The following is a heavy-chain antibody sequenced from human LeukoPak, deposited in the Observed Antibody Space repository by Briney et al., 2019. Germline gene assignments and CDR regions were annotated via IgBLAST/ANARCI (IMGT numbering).Heavy chain of an antibody. Sequence: GASVKVSCKASGGTFSNYAISWVRQAPGQGLEWMGGIIPIFGTANYAQKFQGRVTITTDESTSTAYMELSSLRSEDTAVYYCARGASYDRGTDWFDPWGQGTLVTVSS. D-gene: IGHD3-22*01. CDR1: GGTFSNYA. CDR2: IIPIFGTA. V-gene: IGHV1-69*05. J-gene: IGHJ5*02. CDR3: ARGASYDRGTDWFDP.